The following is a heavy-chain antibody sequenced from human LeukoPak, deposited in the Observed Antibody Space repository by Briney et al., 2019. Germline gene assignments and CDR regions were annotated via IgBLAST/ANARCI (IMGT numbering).Heavy chain of an antibody. CDR3: ARETSFRYYDFWSGWDY. Sequence: SETLSLTCTVSGGSISGYYWSWFRQPPGKGLEWFGWIHSRGDTEDNPSLKSRVTMSLDTSKNQFSLQLNSVTPEDTAVYYCARETSFRYYDFWSGWDYWGQGTLVTVSS. V-gene: IGHV4-4*07. CDR1: GGSISGYY. J-gene: IGHJ4*02. D-gene: IGHD3-3*01. CDR2: IHSRGDT.